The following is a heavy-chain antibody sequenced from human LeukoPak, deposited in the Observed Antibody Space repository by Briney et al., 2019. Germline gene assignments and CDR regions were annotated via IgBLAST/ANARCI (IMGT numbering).Heavy chain of an antibody. J-gene: IGHJ4*02. Sequence: TGRSLRLSCAAAGFTFSDFWMNWVRQAPGKGREWVASIKQDGREKFYVDSVKGRFSISRYNAKNSLHLQMNSLRAEDTAVYYCARDHTVDGLVFDYWGQGILVTVSS. CDR3: ARDHTVDGLVFDY. CDR1: GFTFSDFW. CDR2: IKQDGREK. V-gene: IGHV3-7*01. D-gene: IGHD6-19*01.